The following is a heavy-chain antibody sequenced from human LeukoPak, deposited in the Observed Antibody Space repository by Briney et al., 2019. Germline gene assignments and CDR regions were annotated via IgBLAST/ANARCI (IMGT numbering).Heavy chain of an antibody. CDR1: GGSISSNY. J-gene: IGHJ3*02. Sequence: SETLSLTCTVSGGSISSNYWSWLRQPPGKGLEWIGYIYTSGSTTYNPSLKSRVTISVDTSKNQFSLKLRSVTAADTAVYYCASVDYYDSSTYAFDTWGQGTMVTVSS. V-gene: IGHV4-4*09. CDR2: IYTSGST. CDR3: ASVDYYDSSTYAFDT. D-gene: IGHD3-22*01.